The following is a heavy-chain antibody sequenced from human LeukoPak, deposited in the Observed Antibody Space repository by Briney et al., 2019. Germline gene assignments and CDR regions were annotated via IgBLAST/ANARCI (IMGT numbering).Heavy chain of an antibody. V-gene: IGHV1-18*01. CDR3: ARERHYCSSTSCSGDWFDP. CDR1: GYTFTSYG. CDR2: ISAYNGNT. Sequence: ASVKVSCKASGYTFTSYGISWVRQAPGQGLEWMVWISAYNGNTNYAQKLQGRVTMTTDTSTSTAYMELRSLRSDDTAVYYCARERHYCSSTSCSGDWFDPWGQGTLVTVSS. J-gene: IGHJ5*02. D-gene: IGHD2-2*01.